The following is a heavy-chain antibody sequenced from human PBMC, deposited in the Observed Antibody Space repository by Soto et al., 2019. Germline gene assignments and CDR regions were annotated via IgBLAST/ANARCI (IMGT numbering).Heavy chain of an antibody. D-gene: IGHD2-15*01. CDR1: GFTFRSHW. CDR3: ARGNFGRDY. Sequence: EVQLVESGGGLVQPGGSLRLSWVVSGFTFRSHWMSWVRQAPGKGLVWWADINQEGSEEYYVGSVKGRFTVCRDNAKNSLCLQMNILRAEETAVYYCARGNFGRDYWGQGTLVIVSP. V-gene: IGHV3-7*05. CDR2: INQEGSEE. J-gene: IGHJ4*02.